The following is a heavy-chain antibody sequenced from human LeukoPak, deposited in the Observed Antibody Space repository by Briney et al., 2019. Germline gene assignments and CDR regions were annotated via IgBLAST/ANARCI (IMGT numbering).Heavy chain of an antibody. CDR1: GYTFNSSF. J-gene: IGHJ4*02. Sequence: ASVKVSCKASGYTFNSSFMHWVRQAPGQGLEWMGIINPSDDSTRYAQKFQGRVTMTKDTSTNTVYMHLSSLSSDDTAVYYCARAYYESSAYRHAVYFDYWGQGTLVTVSS. D-gene: IGHD3-22*01. CDR3: ARAYYESSAYRHAVYFDY. CDR2: INPSDDST. V-gene: IGHV1-46*02.